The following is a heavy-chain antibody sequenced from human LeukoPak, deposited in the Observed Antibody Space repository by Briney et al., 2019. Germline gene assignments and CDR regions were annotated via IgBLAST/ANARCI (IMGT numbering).Heavy chain of an antibody. Sequence: SQTLSLTCTVSGASIRGSITSGTYYWNWIRQPAGRWLEWIGRMYNSGTTINYNPYPKSRVTISVDTSKKQCSLSVPSMTAADTAVYYCARSTNRLDSWGQGTLVIVSS. CDR2: MYNSGTT. D-gene: IGHD1-14*01. CDR3: ARSTNRLDS. V-gene: IGHV4-61*02. CDR1: GASIRGSITSGTYY. J-gene: IGHJ4*02.